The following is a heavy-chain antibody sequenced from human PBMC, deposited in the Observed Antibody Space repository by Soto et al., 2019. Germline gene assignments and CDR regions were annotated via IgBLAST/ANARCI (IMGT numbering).Heavy chain of an antibody. CDR2: INAGNGNT. CDR1: GYTFTSYA. Sequence: ASVKVSCKASGYTFTSYAMHWVRQAPGQRLEWMGRINAGNGNTKYSQKFQGRVTITRDTSASTAYMELSSLRSEDTAVYYCARSARLTYYYDSSGPDDAVDIWGQVTMVTVSS. V-gene: IGHV1-3*01. CDR3: ARSARLTYYYDSSGPDDAVDI. D-gene: IGHD3-22*01. J-gene: IGHJ3*02.